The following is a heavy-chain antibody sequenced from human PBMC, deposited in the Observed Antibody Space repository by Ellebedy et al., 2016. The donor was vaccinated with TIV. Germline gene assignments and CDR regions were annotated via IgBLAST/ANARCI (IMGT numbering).Heavy chain of an antibody. V-gene: IGHV3-15*01. CDR1: GFTFSNAW. Sequence: GESLKISCAASGFTFSNAWMSWVRQAPGKGLEWVGRIKSKTDGGTTDYAAPVKGRFTISRDDSKNTLYLQMNSLKTEDTAVYYCTTGGNDGSGSPWYFDLWGRGTLVTVSS. D-gene: IGHD3-10*01. J-gene: IGHJ2*01. CDR2: IKSKTDGGTT. CDR3: TTGGNDGSGSPWYFDL.